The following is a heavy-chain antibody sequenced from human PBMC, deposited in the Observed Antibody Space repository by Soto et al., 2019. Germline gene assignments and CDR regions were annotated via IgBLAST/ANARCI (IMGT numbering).Heavy chain of an antibody. CDR2: IYYSGST. Sequence: SETLCLTCTVAGGSIRSSSYYWGWIRQPPGKGLEWIGSIYYSGSTYYNPSLKSRVTISVDTSKNQFSLKLSSVTAADTAVYYCARGGELIAVADWDYWGQGTLVTVSS. J-gene: IGHJ4*02. D-gene: IGHD6-19*01. V-gene: IGHV4-39*01. CDR1: GGSIRSSSYY. CDR3: ARGGELIAVADWDY.